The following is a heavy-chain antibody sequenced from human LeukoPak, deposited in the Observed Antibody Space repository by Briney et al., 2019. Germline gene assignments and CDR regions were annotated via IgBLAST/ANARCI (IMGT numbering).Heavy chain of an antibody. Sequence: ASVTVSCKASGGTFSRYAISWVRQAAGQVREWMGRIIPIIGIVNDAQKFQGRVTITADKSTSTAYMELSSLRSEDTAVYYCARVPSGYTPNANYYYYGMDVWGQGTTVTVSS. J-gene: IGHJ6*02. CDR3: ARVPSGYTPNANYYYYGMDV. V-gene: IGHV1-69*04. D-gene: IGHD5-12*01. CDR2: IIPIIGIV. CDR1: GGTFSRYA.